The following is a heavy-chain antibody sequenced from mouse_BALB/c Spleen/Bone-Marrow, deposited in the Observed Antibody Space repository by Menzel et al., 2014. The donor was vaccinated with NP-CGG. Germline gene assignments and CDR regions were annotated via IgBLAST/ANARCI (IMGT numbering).Heavy chain of an antibody. V-gene: IGHV1S135*01. Sequence: VQLQQPGPELVKPGASVKISCKASGYSFTGYNMNWVKQSNGKSLEWIGNIDPYYGGTSYNQKFKGKATLTVDKSSSTAYMQLKSLTAEDSAVYYCARSGDYDIYYAMDYWGQGTSVTVSS. CDR2: IDPYYGGT. J-gene: IGHJ4*01. CDR3: ARSGDYDIYYAMDY. D-gene: IGHD2-4*01. CDR1: GYSFTGYN.